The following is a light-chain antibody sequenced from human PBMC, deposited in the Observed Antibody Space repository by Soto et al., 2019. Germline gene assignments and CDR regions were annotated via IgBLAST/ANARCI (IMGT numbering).Light chain of an antibody. Sequence: EIVLAQSPGTVSLSPGERATLSCRASQSVSSSYLAWYQQKPGQAPRLLIYGASSRATGIPDRFSGSGSGTDFTLTISRLEPEDFAVYYCQQYGSSPFTFGSGTKVDIK. CDR2: GAS. J-gene: IGKJ3*01. CDR1: QSVSSSY. V-gene: IGKV3-20*01. CDR3: QQYGSSPFT.